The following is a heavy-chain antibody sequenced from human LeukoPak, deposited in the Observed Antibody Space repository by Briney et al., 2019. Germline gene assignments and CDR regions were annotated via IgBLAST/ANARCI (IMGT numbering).Heavy chain of an antibody. CDR3: ARYCSGGSCYGMDV. CDR2: INPNSGGT. J-gene: IGHJ6*02. V-gene: IGHV1-2*04. Sequence: GASVKVSCKASGYTFTGYYMHWVRQAPGQGLEWMGWINPNSGGTYYAQKFQGWVTMTRDTSISTAYMELSRLRSDDTAVYYCARYCSGGSCYGMDVWGQGTTVTVSS. D-gene: IGHD2-15*01. CDR1: GYTFTGYY.